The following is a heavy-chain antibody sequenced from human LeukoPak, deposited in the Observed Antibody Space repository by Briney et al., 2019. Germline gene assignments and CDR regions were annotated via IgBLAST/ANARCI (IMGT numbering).Heavy chain of an antibody. CDR3: ARCNVGIVATIRGDDAFDI. CDR1: GGSISSSSYY. V-gene: IGHV4-39*01. CDR2: IYYSGST. J-gene: IGHJ3*02. D-gene: IGHD5-12*01. Sequence: SETLSLTCTVSGGSISSSSYYWGWIRQPPGKGLEWIGSIYYSGSTYYNPSLKSRVTISVDTSKNQFSLKLSSVTAADTAVYYCARCNVGIVATIRGDDAFDIWGQGTMVTVSS.